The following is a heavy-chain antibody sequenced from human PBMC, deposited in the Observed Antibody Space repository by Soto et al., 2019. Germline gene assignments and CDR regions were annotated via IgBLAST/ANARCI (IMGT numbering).Heavy chain of an antibody. CDR2: INPSGGST. D-gene: IGHD3-3*01. Sequence: QVQLVQSGAEVKKPGASVKVSCKASGYTFTSYYMHWVRQAPGQGLEWMGIINPSGGSTSYAQKFQGRVHMTSHTSRSTVYMELSSLRSEDTAVYYCARSRGSGYGFGSGKDGPDWFDPWGQGTLVTVSS. CDR1: GYTFTSYY. CDR3: ARSRGSGYGFGSGKDGPDWFDP. V-gene: IGHV1-46*01. J-gene: IGHJ5*02.